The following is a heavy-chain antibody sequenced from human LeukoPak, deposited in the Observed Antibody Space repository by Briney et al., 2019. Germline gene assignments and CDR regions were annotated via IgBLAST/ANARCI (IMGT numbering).Heavy chain of an antibody. V-gene: IGHV4-59*01. CDR1: GGSISSYY. J-gene: IGHJ6*02. CDR3: ARGSGRYYYYGMDV. Sequence: SETLFLTCIVSGGSISSYYWTWIRQPPGKGLEWIGHIYYSGSANYNPSLKSRVTISLDTSKNQFSLRLTSVTAADAAVYYCARGSGRYYYYGMDVWGQGTTVTVSS. D-gene: IGHD6-25*01. CDR2: IYYSGSA.